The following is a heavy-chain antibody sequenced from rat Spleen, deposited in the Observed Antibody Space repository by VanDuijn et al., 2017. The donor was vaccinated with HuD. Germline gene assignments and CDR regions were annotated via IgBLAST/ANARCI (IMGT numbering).Heavy chain of an antibody. D-gene: IGHD1-2*01. CDR3: ARQGQLYPHWYFDF. J-gene: IGHJ1*01. Sequence: EVQLVESGGGLVQPGRSLKLSCAASGFTFSGYWMYWIRQAPTKGLEWVASISPSGGGTWYRDSVKGRFTISRDNAKSSLYLQMDSLRSGDTATYYWARQGQLYPHWYFDFWGPGTMVTVSS. CDR1: GFTFSGYW. V-gene: IGHV5-19*01. CDR2: ISPSGGGT.